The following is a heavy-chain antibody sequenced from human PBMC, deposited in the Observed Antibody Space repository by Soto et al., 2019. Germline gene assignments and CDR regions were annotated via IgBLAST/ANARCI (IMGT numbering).Heavy chain of an antibody. CDR1: GYTFTSYG. J-gene: IGHJ5*02. CDR3: ARYIAVAGTVWFDP. Sequence: VKVSCKASGYTFTSYGISWVRQAPGQGLEWMGWISAYNGNTNYAQKLQGRVTMTTDTSTSTAYMELRSLRSDDTAVYYCARYIAVAGTVWFDPWGQGTLVTVSS. CDR2: ISAYNGNT. D-gene: IGHD6-19*01. V-gene: IGHV1-18*04.